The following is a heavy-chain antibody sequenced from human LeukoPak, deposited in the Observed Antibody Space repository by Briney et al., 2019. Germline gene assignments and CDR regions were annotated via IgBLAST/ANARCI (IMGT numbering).Heavy chain of an antibody. CDR2: IWYDGSNK. Sequence: GRSLRLSCAASGFTFSIYGMHWVRQAPGKGLEWVAKIWYDGSNKYYADSVKGRFTISRDNSKNTLYLQMNSLRAEDTAVYSCARDGLHGSGSYNNCLDPWGQGTLVTVSS. J-gene: IGHJ5*02. D-gene: IGHD3-10*01. CDR3: ARDGLHGSGSYNNCLDP. V-gene: IGHV3-33*01. CDR1: GFTFSIYG.